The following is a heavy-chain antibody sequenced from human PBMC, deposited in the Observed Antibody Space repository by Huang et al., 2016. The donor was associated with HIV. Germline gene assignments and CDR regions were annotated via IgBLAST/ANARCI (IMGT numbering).Heavy chain of an antibody. CDR2: LYYSGST. V-gene: IGHV4-30-4*08. CDR3: ARDTDGGRTFDI. Sequence: QVQLQESGPGLVKPSQTLSLTCTVSGGSISSGGYYWSWIRQPPGKGLEWIGYLYYSGSTYYNPSLKSRVTISVDTSKNQLALKLSSVTAADTAVYYCARDTDGGRTFDIWGQGTMVTVSS. J-gene: IGHJ3*02. D-gene: IGHD2-2*02. CDR1: GGSISSGGYY.